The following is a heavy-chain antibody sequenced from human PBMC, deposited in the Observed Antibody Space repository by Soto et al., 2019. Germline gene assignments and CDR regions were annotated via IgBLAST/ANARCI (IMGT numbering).Heavy chain of an antibody. J-gene: IGHJ4*02. CDR3: ARGGRGYSSAPRYYFDY. V-gene: IGHV1-69*01. CDR2: IIPIFATV. D-gene: IGHD5-18*01. Sequence: QVQLVQSGSEVKKPGSSVKVSCKASGGSFSSNPISWVRQAPGQGLEWMAGIIPIFATVHYAQKFQGRVTITADESTSTAYMELTSRRSEDTAVYCCARGGRGYSSAPRYYFDYWGQGTVVTVSS. CDR1: GGSFSSNP.